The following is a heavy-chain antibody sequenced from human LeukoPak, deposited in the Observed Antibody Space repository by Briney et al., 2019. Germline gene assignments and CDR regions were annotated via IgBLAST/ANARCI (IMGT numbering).Heavy chain of an antibody. CDR2: IYTSGST. Sequence: PSETLSLTCTVSGGSIRSGSYYWSWIRQPAGTGLEWIGRIYTSGSTNYNPSLKSRVTMSVDTSKNQFSLKLSSVTAADTAVYYCARGPYYYDSSGYYYGVWGQGTLVTVSS. V-gene: IGHV4-61*02. D-gene: IGHD3-22*01. J-gene: IGHJ4*02. CDR1: GGSIRSGSYY. CDR3: ARGPYYYDSSGYYYGV.